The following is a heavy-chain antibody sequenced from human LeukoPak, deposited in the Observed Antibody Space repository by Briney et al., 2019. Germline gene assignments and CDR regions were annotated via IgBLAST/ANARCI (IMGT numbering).Heavy chain of an antibody. Sequence: PSETLSLTCSVSGGSVSSYYWSWIRQSPGKGLEWIGYIHNSGRTNYNPSLKSRVTGFVDTSKNQFSLKLSSVTAADTAVYYCASYTSSGGYWGQGTLVTVSS. CDR2: IHNSGRT. J-gene: IGHJ4*02. D-gene: IGHD4-23*01. CDR3: ASYTSSGGY. CDR1: GGSVSSYY. V-gene: IGHV4-59*02.